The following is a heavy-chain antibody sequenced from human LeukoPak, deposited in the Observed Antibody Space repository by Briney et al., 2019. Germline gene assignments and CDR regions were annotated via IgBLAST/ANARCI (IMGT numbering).Heavy chain of an antibody. V-gene: IGHV3-30*18. CDR3: AKDTLWFGELLSSGDY. D-gene: IGHD3-10*01. J-gene: IGHJ4*02. CDR2: ISYDGSNK. Sequence: PGRSLRLSCAASGFTFSSYGMHWVRQAPGKGLEWVAVISYDGSNKYYADSVKGRFTISRDNSKNTLYLQMNSLRAEDTAVYYCAKDTLWFGELLSSGDYWGQGTLVTVSS. CDR1: GFTFSSYG.